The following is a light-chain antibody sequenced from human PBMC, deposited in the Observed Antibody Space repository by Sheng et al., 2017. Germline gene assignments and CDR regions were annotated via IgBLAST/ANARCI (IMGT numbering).Light chain of an antibody. CDR1: QSVSNSY. V-gene: IGKV3-20*01. J-gene: IGKJ1*01. CDR2: GAS. Sequence: EIVMTQSPGTLSLSPGERATLSCRASQSVSNSYLAWYQQKPGQAPRLVIYGASSRATGIPDRFSGSGSGTDFTLTISRLEPEDFAVYYCEQYGSSSWTFGQGTKVEIK. CDR3: EQYGSSSWT.